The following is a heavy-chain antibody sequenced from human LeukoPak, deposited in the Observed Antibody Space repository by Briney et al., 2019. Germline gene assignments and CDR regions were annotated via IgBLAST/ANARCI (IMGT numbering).Heavy chain of an antibody. Sequence: SQTLSLTCTVSGGSISSGGYYWSWIRQHPGTGLEWIGYIYYSGSTYYNPSLKSRVTISVDTSKNQFSLKLSSVTAADTAVYYCARDPFYDFWSGYYNGDAFDIWGQGTMVTVSS. V-gene: IGHV4-31*03. D-gene: IGHD3-3*01. CDR2: IYYSGST. J-gene: IGHJ3*02. CDR1: GGSISSGGYY. CDR3: ARDPFYDFWSGYYNGDAFDI.